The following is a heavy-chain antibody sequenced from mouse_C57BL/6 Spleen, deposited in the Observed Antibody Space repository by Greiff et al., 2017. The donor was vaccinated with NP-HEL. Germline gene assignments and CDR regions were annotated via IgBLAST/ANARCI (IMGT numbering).Heavy chain of an antibody. Sequence: QVHVKQPGAELVKPGASVKMSCKASGYTFTSYWITWVKQRPGQGLEWIGDIYPGSGSTNYNEKFKSKATLTVDTSSSTAYMQLSSLTSEDSAVYYCARRKNYSFDYWGQGTTLTVSS. V-gene: IGHV1-55*01. CDR2: IYPGSGST. J-gene: IGHJ2*01. CDR1: GYTFTSYW. CDR3: ARRKNYSFDY.